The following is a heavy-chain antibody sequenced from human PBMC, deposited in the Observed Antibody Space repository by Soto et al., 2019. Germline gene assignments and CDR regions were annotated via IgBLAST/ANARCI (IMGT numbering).Heavy chain of an antibody. CDR2: ISGRGGNT. D-gene: IGHD2-15*01. V-gene: IGHV3-23*01. CDR1: GFTFSNYA. J-gene: IGHJ4*02. CDR3: AKAGCSGGTCYLYYFDY. Sequence: EMQLLESGGGLVRPGGALKLSCAASGFTFSNYAMSWVRQAPGKGLEWVSTISGRGGNTYYADSVKGRFTISRDNARNTLYLQRDSLRVEDSAVYSCAKAGCSGGTCYLYYFDYWGQGALVTVSS.